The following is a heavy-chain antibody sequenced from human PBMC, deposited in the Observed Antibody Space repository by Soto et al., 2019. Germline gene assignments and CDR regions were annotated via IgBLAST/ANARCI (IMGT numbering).Heavy chain of an antibody. CDR2: ISYDGSNK. CDR3: AKDPFGPLSPK. Sequence: QVQLVESGGGVVQPGRSLRLSCAASGFTFSSYGMHWVRQAPGKGLEWVAVISYDGSNKYYADSVKGRFTISRDNSKNTLYLQMNSLRAEDTSVYYCAKDPFGPLSPKWGQRTLVTVSS. D-gene: IGHD3-10*01. CDR1: GFTFSSYG. V-gene: IGHV3-30*18. J-gene: IGHJ4*02.